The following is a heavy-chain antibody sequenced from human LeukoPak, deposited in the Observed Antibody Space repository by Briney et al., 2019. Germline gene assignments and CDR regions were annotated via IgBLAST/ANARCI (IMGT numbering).Heavy chain of an antibody. CDR2: INHSGST. D-gene: IGHD5-18*01. J-gene: IGHJ5*02. CDR3: ARGPTRTWIQLWSAYNWFDP. Sequence: SETLSLTCAVYGGSFSGYYWSWIRQPPGKGLEWIGEINHSGSTNYNPSLKSRVTISVDTSKNQFSLKLSSVTAADTAVYYCARGPTRTWIQLWSAYNWFDPWGQGTLVTVST. CDR1: GGSFSGYY. V-gene: IGHV4-34*01.